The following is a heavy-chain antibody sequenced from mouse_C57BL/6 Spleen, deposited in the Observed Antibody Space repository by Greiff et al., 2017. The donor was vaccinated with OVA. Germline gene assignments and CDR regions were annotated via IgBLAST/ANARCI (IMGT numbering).Heavy chain of an antibody. CDR1: GYAFTNYL. V-gene: IGHV1-54*01. CDR3: ARNWDFDY. D-gene: IGHD4-1*01. J-gene: IGHJ2*01. Sequence: QVQLQQSGAELVRPGTSVKVSCKASGYAFTNYLIEWAKQRPGQGLEWIGVINPGSGGTNYNEKFKGKATLTADKSSSTAYMQLSSLTSEDSAVYFCARNWDFDYWGQGTTLTVSS. CDR2: INPGSGGT.